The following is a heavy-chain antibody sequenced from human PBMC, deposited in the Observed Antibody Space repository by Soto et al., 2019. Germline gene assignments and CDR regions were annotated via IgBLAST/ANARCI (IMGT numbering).Heavy chain of an antibody. CDR1: GASISSGSNY. V-gene: IGHV4-31*03. CDR3: ARGRFITIGGEVHYYGMEA. Sequence: HVQLQESGPGLVKPSQTLSLSCSVSGASISSGSNYWNWVRQHPGKGLEWIGDISYVGDTHDNPSLKSRLNISIDTSKNQFSLRLKSVTAADTAMYYCARGRFITIGGEVHYYGMEAWGQGTTVTVSS. D-gene: IGHD3-3*01. CDR2: ISYVGDT. J-gene: IGHJ6*02.